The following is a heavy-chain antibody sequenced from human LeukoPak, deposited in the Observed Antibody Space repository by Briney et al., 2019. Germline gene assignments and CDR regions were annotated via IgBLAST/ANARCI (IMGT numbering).Heavy chain of an antibody. J-gene: IGHJ5*02. CDR2: IYYSGST. Sequence: SETLSLTCTVSGGSISSYYWSWVRQPPGKGLEWIGYIYYSGSTNYNPSLKSRVTISVDTSKNQFSLKLSSVTAADTAVYYCARHSRGSGSPAWGQGTLVTVSS. D-gene: IGHD3-10*01. CDR1: GGSISSYY. CDR3: ARHSRGSGSPA. V-gene: IGHV4-59*08.